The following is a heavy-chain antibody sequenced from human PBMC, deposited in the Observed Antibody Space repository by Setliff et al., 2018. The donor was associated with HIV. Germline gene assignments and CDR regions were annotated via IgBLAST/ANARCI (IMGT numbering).Heavy chain of an antibody. CDR2: INQDGSEK. CDR1: GFTVSNYW. CDR3: ARDGASLAARTYNYYYMDV. D-gene: IGHD6-6*01. V-gene: IGHV3-7*03. Sequence: PGGSLRLSCAASGFTVSNYWMSWVRQAPGKGLEWVANINQDGSEKYYVDSVKGRFTISRDSAKNSLYLEMNSLRAEDTAVYYCARDGASLAARTYNYYYMDVWGKGTTVTVSS. J-gene: IGHJ6*03.